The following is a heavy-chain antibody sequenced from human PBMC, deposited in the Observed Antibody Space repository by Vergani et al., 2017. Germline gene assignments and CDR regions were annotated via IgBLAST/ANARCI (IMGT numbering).Heavy chain of an antibody. J-gene: IGHJ4*02. V-gene: IGHV3-30*02. CDR1: GFTFNSYG. CDR2: IRYDGSNK. Sequence: QVQLVESGGGVVQPGGSLRLSCAASGFTFNSYGMHWVRQAPGKGLEWVAFIRYDGSNKYYADSVKGRFTISRDNSKNTLYLQMNSLRAEDTAVYYCAKVKVRAYWGQGTLVTVSS. CDR3: AKVKVRAY.